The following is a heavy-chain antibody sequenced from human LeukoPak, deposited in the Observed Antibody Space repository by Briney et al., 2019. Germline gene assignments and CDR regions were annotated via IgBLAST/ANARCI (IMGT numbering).Heavy chain of an antibody. Sequence: PGGSLRLSCAVSGFTFGSHSMPWVRQAPGKGLEWVSSIRSSGRDKFYADSVKGRFTIARDDAKNSLFLQMNSLRAEDTAVYYCARGPGIAVAPLQHWGQGTLVTVSS. CDR2: IRSSGRDK. J-gene: IGHJ1*01. D-gene: IGHD6-19*01. CDR1: GFTFGSHS. V-gene: IGHV3-21*01. CDR3: ARGPGIAVAPLQH.